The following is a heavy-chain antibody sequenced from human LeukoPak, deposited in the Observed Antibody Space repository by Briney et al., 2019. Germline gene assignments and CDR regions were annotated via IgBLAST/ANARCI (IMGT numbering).Heavy chain of an antibody. D-gene: IGHD5-12*01. CDR1: GFSFSDYY. CDR2: ITSSGDDI. Sequence: GGSLRLSCAAPGFSFSDYYMSWIRQAPGKGLGWVAYITSSGDDIYYADSVKGRFTISRDNAKNALFLRMNSLRVEDTATYYCASDIVATSGDFWGQGTLVSVSS. V-gene: IGHV3-11*01. J-gene: IGHJ4*02. CDR3: ASDIVATSGDF.